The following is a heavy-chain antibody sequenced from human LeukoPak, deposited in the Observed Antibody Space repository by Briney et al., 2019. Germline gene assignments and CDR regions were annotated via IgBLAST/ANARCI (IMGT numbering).Heavy chain of an antibody. CDR3: ARDFGNFDY. CDR1: GLTFSNYW. D-gene: IGHD3-10*01. CDR2: INSDGISE. V-gene: IGHV3-74*01. Sequence: GESLTLSCAPSGLTFSNYWMHCARHPPEGGVVCVSGINSDGISEGYADTVKGRFNVSRDNAKKTLYLQINSLRAEDTAVYYCARDFGNFDYWGQGTLVTVSS. J-gene: IGHJ4*02.